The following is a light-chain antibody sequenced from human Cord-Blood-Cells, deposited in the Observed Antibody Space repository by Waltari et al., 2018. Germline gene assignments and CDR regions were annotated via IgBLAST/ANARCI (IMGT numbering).Light chain of an antibody. J-gene: IGKJ4*01. Sequence: DIQLTQSPSFLSASVGDRVTITCRASQGIRSHLAWYQQKPGKAPELLIYAATTLQSGVPSRFSGSGSGTEFTLTISSPQPEDFATYYCQQLNSYPLTFGGGTKVEIK. CDR1: QGIRSH. CDR2: AAT. CDR3: QQLNSYPLT. V-gene: IGKV1-9*01.